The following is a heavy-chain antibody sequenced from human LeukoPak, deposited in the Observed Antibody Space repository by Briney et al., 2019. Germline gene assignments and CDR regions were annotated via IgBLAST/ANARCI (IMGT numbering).Heavy chain of an antibody. CDR1: GFTFSSNW. Sequence: PGGSLRLSCAASGFTFSSNWMSWVRQAPGKGLEWVANIKQDGSEKYYVDSVKGRFTISRDNAKNSLYLQMNSLRAEDTAVYYCARDAGYNWNDGDYWGQGTLVTVSS. D-gene: IGHD1-1*01. CDR2: IKQDGSEK. J-gene: IGHJ4*02. CDR3: ARDAGYNWNDGDY. V-gene: IGHV3-7*01.